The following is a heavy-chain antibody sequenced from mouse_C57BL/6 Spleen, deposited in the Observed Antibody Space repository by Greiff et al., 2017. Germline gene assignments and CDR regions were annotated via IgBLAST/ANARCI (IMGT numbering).Heavy chain of an antibody. J-gene: IGHJ2*01. V-gene: IGHV2-2*02. CDR2: IWSGGST. CDR1: GFSLTSSG. CDR3: ARNFYYGIDY. Sequence: VKLVESGPGLVQPSQSLSITCTVSGFSLTSSGVHWVRQSPGKGLEWLGVIWSGGSTDYNAAFISRLSISKDNSKSQVFFKMNSLQANDTAIYYCARNFYYGIDYWGQGTALTVSS. D-gene: IGHD1-2*01.